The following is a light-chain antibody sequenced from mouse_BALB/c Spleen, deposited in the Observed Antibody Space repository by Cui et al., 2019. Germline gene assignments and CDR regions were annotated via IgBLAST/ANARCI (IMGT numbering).Light chain of an antibody. CDR3: HQYHRSPFT. V-gene: IGKV4-74*01. Sequence: QIVLTQSPEIMSASLGERVTMTCTASSSVSSSYLHWYQQKPGSSPKLWIYSTSNLASGVPARFSGSGSGTSYSLTISSMEAEDAATYYCHQYHRSPFTFGSGTKVGNKT. J-gene: IGKJ4*01. CDR1: SSVSSSY. CDR2: STS.